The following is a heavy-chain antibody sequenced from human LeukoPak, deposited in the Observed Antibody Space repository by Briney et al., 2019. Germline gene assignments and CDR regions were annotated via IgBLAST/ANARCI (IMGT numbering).Heavy chain of an antibody. CDR2: IYYSGST. V-gene: IGHV4-39*01. D-gene: IGHD3-22*01. CDR1: GGSISSSSYY. J-gene: IGHJ4*02. Sequence: MASETLSLTCTVSGGSISSSSYYWGWIRQPPGKGLEWIGSIYYSGSTYYNPSLKRRVTISVDTSKNQFSLKLSSVTAADTAVYYCARTHYYDSSGYWFWGQGTLVTVSS. CDR3: ARTHYYDSSGYWF.